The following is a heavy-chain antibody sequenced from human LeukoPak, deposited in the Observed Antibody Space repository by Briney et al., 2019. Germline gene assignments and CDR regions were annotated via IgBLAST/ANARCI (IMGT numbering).Heavy chain of an antibody. Sequence: ASVKVSCKASGYTFTGYFMHWVRQAPGQGLEWMGWINPNIGATKYARKFQGRVTMTRDTSTSTVYMELSSLRSEDTAVYYCARERTGNSDSSGHYDYWGQGTLVTVSS. V-gene: IGHV1-2*02. D-gene: IGHD3-22*01. CDR3: ARERTGNSDSSGHYDY. J-gene: IGHJ4*02. CDR1: GYTFTGYF. CDR2: INPNIGAT.